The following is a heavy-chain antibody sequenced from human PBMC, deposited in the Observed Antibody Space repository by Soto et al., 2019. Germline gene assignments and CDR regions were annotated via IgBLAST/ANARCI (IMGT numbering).Heavy chain of an antibody. CDR3: ASDRSLGSNWYYYHES. Sequence: EVQLVESGGGLVQPGGSLRLSCTASGFTFSSRAMNWVRQFPGRGLEWVSYISSSSSNIDYADSVKGRFTVSRDNAKNSLYLQMNTLRDEDTAVYYCASDRSLGSNWYYYHESWRQGTLLTVSS. J-gene: IGHJ4*02. CDR2: ISSSSSNI. D-gene: IGHD3-22*01. V-gene: IGHV3-48*02. CDR1: GFTFSSRA.